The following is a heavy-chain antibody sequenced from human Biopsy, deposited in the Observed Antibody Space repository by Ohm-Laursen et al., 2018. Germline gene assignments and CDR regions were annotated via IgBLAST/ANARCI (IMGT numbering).Heavy chain of an antibody. CDR2: IFHASGT. D-gene: IGHD2-15*01. CDR1: DSSVGHDYF. Sequence: SGTLSLTCSVSDSSVGHDYFWTCIRHPPAKGLEWMGSIFHASGTSYNPSVENRVAITLDKAKNEFSLRNDSVTAADTAVYYFAGSSLFVRYFASWGQGTPVSVSS. CDR3: AGSSLFVRYFAS. V-gene: IGHV4-38-2*01. J-gene: IGHJ4*02.